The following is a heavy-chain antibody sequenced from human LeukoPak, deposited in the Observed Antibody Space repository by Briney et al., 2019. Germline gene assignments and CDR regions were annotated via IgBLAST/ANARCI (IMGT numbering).Heavy chain of an antibody. Sequence: ASVKVSCKASGYTFTSYAMHWERQAPGQRLEWMGWINAGNGNTKYSQKFQGRVTITRDTSASTAYMELSSLRSEDTAVYYCARSQGDVPAAKYYYYYGMDVWGKGTTVTVSS. V-gene: IGHV1-3*01. D-gene: IGHD2-2*01. CDR1: GYTFTSYA. CDR2: INAGNGNT. J-gene: IGHJ6*04. CDR3: ARSQGDVPAAKYYYYYGMDV.